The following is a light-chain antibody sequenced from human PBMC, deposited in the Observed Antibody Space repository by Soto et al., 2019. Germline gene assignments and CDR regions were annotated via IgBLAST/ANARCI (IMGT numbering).Light chain of an antibody. J-gene: IGKJ1*01. CDR3: QQYNSYWT. V-gene: IGKV1-5*03. CDR1: QTSSSW. Sequence: DTQMTQSPSTRPGPVGARVTITWPSQQTSSSWFAWYQQKPGKAPKLLIYEASSLESGAPSRFSGSGSRTEFTLTISSLQPDDFATYYCQQYNSYWTFGQGTKVDIK. CDR2: EAS.